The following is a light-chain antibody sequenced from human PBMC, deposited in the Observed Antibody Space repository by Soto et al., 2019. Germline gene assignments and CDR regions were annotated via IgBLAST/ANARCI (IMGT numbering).Light chain of an antibody. CDR1: QSIDSW. Sequence: DIQLTQSPSTLSASVGDSVTITCRASQSIDSWFAWYQQKPGKAPKLLIYKASFLHSGVPSRFSGSGSGAEFTLSISNLQPDDFATYYGQQYTAYSWTFGQGTKVEIK. V-gene: IGKV1-5*03. CDR3: QQYTAYSWT. CDR2: KAS. J-gene: IGKJ1*01.